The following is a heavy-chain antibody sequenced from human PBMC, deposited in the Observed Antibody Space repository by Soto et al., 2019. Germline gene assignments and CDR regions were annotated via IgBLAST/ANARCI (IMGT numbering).Heavy chain of an antibody. D-gene: IGHD2-8*01. CDR2: VSLTGDRT. CDR1: RFSFSSYE. J-gene: IGHJ4*02. V-gene: IGHV3-23*04. Sequence: EVQLVESGGGLVKPGGSLRLSCVASRFSFSSYEMSWVRQAAGKGLEWVSRVSLTGDRTNYAGSVKGRFTVSRDNFKNTLYLEMDSLRPEDTAIYYCARGGGYCTPTSCAIDSWGRGTPVTVSS. CDR3: ARGGGYCTPTSCAIDS.